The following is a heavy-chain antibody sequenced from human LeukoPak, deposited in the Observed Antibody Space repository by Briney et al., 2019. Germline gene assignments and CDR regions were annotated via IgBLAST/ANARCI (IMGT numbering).Heavy chain of an antibody. D-gene: IGHD3-10*01. CDR2: IYSSGST. Sequence: SETLSLTCTVSGGSISSSSYYWGWIRQPPGKGLEWIGNIYSSGSTYYNPSLKSRVTISVDTSKNQFSLKLSSVTAADTAVYYCARGGRTVPRITMVRGASPLYFDYWGQGTLVTVSS. CDR1: GGSISSSSYY. J-gene: IGHJ4*02. V-gene: IGHV4-39*07. CDR3: ARGGRTVPRITMVRGASPLYFDY.